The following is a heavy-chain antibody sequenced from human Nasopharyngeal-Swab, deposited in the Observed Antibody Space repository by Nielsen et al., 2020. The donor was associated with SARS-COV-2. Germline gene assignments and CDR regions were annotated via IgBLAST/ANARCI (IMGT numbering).Heavy chain of an antibody. Sequence: WIRQPPGKGLEWIASIYHRGSTNYNPSLRSRVTILVDTSKNQFALKLYSVTAADTAIYYCARRSGYSYGYALDNWGPGTLVTVSS. J-gene: IGHJ4*02. CDR3: ARRSGYSYGYALDN. CDR2: IYHRGST. D-gene: IGHD5-18*01. V-gene: IGHV4-38-2*01.